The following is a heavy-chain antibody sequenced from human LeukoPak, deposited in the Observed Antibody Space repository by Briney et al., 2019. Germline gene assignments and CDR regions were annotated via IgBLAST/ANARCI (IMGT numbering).Heavy chain of an antibody. CDR2: ISYDGSNK. Sequence: PGRSLRLSCAASGFTFSSYGMHWVRQAPGKGLEWVAVISYDGSNKYYADSVKGRFTISRDNSKSTLYLQMNSLRAEDTAVYYCASGTAAARPFLNWFDPWGQGTLVTVSS. V-gene: IGHV3-30*03. J-gene: IGHJ5*02. CDR3: ASGTAAARPFLNWFDP. CDR1: GFTFSSYG. D-gene: IGHD2-2*01.